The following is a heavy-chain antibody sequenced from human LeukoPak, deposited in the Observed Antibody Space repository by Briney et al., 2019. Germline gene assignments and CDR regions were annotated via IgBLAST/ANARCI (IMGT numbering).Heavy chain of an antibody. J-gene: IGHJ4*02. V-gene: IGHV3-23*01. Sequence: PGGSLRLSCAASGFTFSSYAMSWVRQALGKGLEWVSGISGSGDNTYYADSVEGRFTISRDNSKNTLYVQVNSLGTEDTAAYYCAKGSYYDSSGSFYFDYWGQGTLVTVSS. CDR1: GFTFSSYA. CDR2: ISGSGDNT. CDR3: AKGSYYDSSGSFYFDY. D-gene: IGHD3-22*01.